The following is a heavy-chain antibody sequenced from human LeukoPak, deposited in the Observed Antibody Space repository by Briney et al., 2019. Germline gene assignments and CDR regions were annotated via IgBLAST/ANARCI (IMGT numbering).Heavy chain of an antibody. CDR2: ISSSGGTI. J-gene: IGHJ4*02. V-gene: IGHV3-11*01. Sequence: PGGSLRHSFAASGFTFSDYYMSWVRQAPGKGLEWISYISSSGGTIYYADSVVGRFTISRDNARNSLFLQMNSLRVEDTAVYYCARDGPHGDYEDYWGQGTLVTVSS. CDR1: GFTFSDYY. CDR3: ARDGPHGDYEDY. D-gene: IGHD4-17*01.